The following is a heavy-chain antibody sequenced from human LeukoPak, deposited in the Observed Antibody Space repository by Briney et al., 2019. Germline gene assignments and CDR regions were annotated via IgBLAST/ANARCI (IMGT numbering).Heavy chain of an antibody. V-gene: IGHV3-30*02. CDR1: GFTFSSYG. J-gene: IGHJ4*02. CDR2: IRYDGSNK. CDR3: AKARLWYQLLLDY. D-gene: IGHD2-2*01. Sequence: GGSLRLSCAASGFTFSSYGMHWVRQAPGKGLEWVAFIRYDGSNKYYADSVKGRFTISRDNSKNTLYLQMNSLRAEDTAVYYCAKARLWYQLLLDYWGQETLVTVSS.